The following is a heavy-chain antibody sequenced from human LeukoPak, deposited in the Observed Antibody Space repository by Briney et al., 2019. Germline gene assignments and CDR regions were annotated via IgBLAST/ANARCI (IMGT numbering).Heavy chain of an antibody. D-gene: IGHD3-16*01. V-gene: IGHV3-23*01. Sequence: PGGPLRLSCAASGITLRSYAMSWVRQAPGKGLEWFSAINGSGVITYYTDSVKGRFTISRDNSKNTVYLQMNSLRAEDTAIYYCAKDSSQGGDYFDYWGQGTLVTVSS. CDR1: GITLRSYA. CDR2: INGSGVIT. CDR3: AKDSSQGGDYFDY. J-gene: IGHJ4*02.